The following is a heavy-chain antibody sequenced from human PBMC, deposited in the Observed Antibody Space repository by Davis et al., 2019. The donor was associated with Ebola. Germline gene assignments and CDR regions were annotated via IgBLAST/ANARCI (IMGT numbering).Heavy chain of an antibody. CDR1: VITFSSYA. CDR2: ISGSGGTT. J-gene: IGHJ4*02. D-gene: IGHD3-9*01. Sequence: GESLKISCADSVITFSSYAMTWVRQAPGKGLEWVSAISGSGGTTYYAGSVKGRFTVSRDNSKKTMYLQMNSLRAEDTAVYYCAKASRVDDILTGYVPFDYWGQGTLVTVSS. CDR3: AKASRVDDILTGYVPFDY. V-gene: IGHV3-23*01.